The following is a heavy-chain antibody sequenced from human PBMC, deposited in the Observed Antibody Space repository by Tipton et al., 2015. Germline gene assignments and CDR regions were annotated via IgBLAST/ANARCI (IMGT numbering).Heavy chain of an antibody. Sequence: QLVQSGGEVKKPGASVKVSCKASGYSFTSYGISWGRLVPRQGLEWMGWISGHNGNTDYAQKFQGRVTLTRDTSTTTAYMELRSLTSDDTAVYYCSRDLLFSGTYKGDYWGQGTRVTVSS. V-gene: IGHV1-18*01. CDR2: ISGHNGNT. CDR1: GYSFTSYG. J-gene: IGHJ4*02. D-gene: IGHD1-26*01. CDR3: SRDLLFSGTYKGDY.